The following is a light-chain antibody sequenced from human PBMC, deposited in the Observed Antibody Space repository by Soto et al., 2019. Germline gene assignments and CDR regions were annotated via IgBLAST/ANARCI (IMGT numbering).Light chain of an antibody. CDR1: SSDVGIYNY. CDR3: SSYTGSTNYV. Sequence: QCVLTQPASVSGSPGQSVTISCTGTSSDVGIYNYVSWYQQHPGKAPKLMIYQVTNRPSGVSNRFSGSKSGNTASLTISGLQAEDEADYYCSSYTGSTNYVFGTGTKVTVL. V-gene: IGLV2-14*01. J-gene: IGLJ1*01. CDR2: QVT.